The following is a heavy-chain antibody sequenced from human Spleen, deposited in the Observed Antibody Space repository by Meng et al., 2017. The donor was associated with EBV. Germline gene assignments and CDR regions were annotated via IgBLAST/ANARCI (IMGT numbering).Heavy chain of an antibody. V-gene: IGHV1-69*01. CDR3: ASESGRGYTPDY. CDR1: GTAFSHSA. CDR2: LSPYFGAA. J-gene: IGHJ4*02. Sequence: GADVRRYGPLVYVSLPSDGTAFSHSAVSWIRQAQGQGHERQGGLSPYFGAANDAPKFEGRVHISADDSTRTHYLELTSLRSDDSGMYYCASESGRGYTPDYWGQGTLVTVSS. D-gene: IGHD3-10*01.